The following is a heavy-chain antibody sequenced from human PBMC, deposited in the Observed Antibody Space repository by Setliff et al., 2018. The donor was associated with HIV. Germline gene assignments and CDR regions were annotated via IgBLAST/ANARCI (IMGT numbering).Heavy chain of an antibody. CDR1: GDSIGTYS. D-gene: IGHD3-9*01. CDR3: ARLRYSVFDY. J-gene: IGHJ4*01. CDR2: IYNSAST. Sequence: ETLSLTCAVSGDSIGTYSWHWLRQPPGKGLEWIGYIYNSASTSYNPSLKSRVTISVDTSKNQFSLKLSSVTAADTAVYYCARLRYSVFDYWGHGTLVTVSS. V-gene: IGHV4-4*09.